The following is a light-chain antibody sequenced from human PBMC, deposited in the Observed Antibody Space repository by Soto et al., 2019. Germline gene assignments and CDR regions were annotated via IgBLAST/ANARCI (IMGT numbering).Light chain of an antibody. CDR3: QQHNNWPPIT. CDR2: GSS. Sequence: EIVMTQTQATLSVSPGERVTLSCMASQSVSNNLVWYQQKPGQAPRLLMYGSSIRATGIAARFSGSGSGTEFTLTISSLQSEDFAVYYCQQHNNWPPITFGQGTRLEIK. CDR1: QSVSNN. J-gene: IGKJ5*01. V-gene: IGKV3-15*01.